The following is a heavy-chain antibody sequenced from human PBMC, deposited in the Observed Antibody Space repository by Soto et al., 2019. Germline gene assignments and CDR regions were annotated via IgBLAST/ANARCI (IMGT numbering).Heavy chain of an antibody. Sequence: PSETLSLTCTVSGGSISSGGYYWSWIRHHPGKGLEWIGYIYYSGSTYYNPSLKSRVTISVDTSKNQFSLKLSSVTAADTAVYYCARGRIAAYSSGYYYVNGEFDYWGQGTLVTVSS. V-gene: IGHV4-31*03. CDR1: GGSISSGGYY. D-gene: IGHD3-22*01. J-gene: IGHJ4*02. CDR2: IYYSGST. CDR3: ARGRIAAYSSGYYYVNGEFDY.